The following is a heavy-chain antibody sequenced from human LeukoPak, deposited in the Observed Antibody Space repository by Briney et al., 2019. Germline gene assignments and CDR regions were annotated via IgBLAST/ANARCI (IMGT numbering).Heavy chain of an antibody. CDR1: GGSISSGDYY. D-gene: IGHD6-13*01. J-gene: IGHJ4*02. CDR3: ARGGFRTQRSWYYY. CDR2: IYYSGST. Sequence: PSETLSPTCTVSGGSISSGDYYWSWIRQPPGKGLEWIGYIYYSGSTYYNPSLKRRVTISVDTSKNQFSLKLSSVTAADTAVYYCARGGFRTQRSWYYYWGQGTLVTVSS. V-gene: IGHV4-30-4*01.